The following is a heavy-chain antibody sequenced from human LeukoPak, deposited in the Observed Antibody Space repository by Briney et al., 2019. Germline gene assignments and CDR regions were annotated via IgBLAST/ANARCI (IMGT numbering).Heavy chain of an antibody. D-gene: IGHD4-23*01. CDR1: GFTFSSYE. V-gene: IGHV3-21*01. CDR2: ITSGSSYI. J-gene: IGHJ4*02. CDR3: ARDYGGSSPFDY. Sequence: PGGSLRLSCAASGFTFSSYEVNWVRQAPGKGLEWVSFITSGSSYIYYADSVKGRFTISRDNAKNSLYLQMNSLRAEDTAVYYCARDYGGSSPFDYWGQGTLVTVSS.